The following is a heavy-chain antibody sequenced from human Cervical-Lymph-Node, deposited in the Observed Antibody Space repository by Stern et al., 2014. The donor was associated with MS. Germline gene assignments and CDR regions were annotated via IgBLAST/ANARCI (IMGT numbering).Heavy chain of an antibody. D-gene: IGHD2-2*01. CDR2: IYYSGST. CDR3: AREDCTGASCYFDS. CDR1: AASLSSADYY. V-gene: IGHV4-30-4*01. J-gene: IGHJ4*02. Sequence: VQLVESGPGLVKPSQTLSLTCSVSAASLSSADYYWSWIRQPPGKGLEWIGYIYYSGSTNYNPSLQSRLTISADTSKTQFSLKLNSVTAADTAVYYCAREDCTGASCYFDSWGQGTLVIVSS.